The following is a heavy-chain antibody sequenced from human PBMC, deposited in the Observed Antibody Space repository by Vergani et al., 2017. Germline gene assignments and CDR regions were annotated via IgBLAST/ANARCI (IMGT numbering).Heavy chain of an antibody. J-gene: IGHJ5*02. CDR3: GRVADFYGLGSRLLDL. D-gene: IGHD3-10*01. CDR1: GGSMSGYY. CDR2: MYHSGST. Sequence: QVRLQESGPGLVKPSETLSLTCSVSGGSMSGYYWSWIRQPPGKELVWIGYMYHSGSTNYNPSLETRVTISGDTSKNQFSLKLNSVTAADTAVYYCGRVADFYGLGSRLLDLWGQGSLVTVSS. V-gene: IGHV4-59*01.